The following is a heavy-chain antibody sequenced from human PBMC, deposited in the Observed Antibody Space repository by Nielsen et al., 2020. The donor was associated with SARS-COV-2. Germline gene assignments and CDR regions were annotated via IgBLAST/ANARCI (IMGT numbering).Heavy chain of an antibody. CDR2: ISWNSGSI. D-gene: IGHD1-26*01. CDR3: ANGADYYGMDV. CDR1: GFTFDDYA. Sequence: GGSLRLSCAASGFTFDDYAMHWVRQAPGKGLEWVSGISWNSGSIGYADPVKGRFTISRDNAKNSLYLQMNSLRAEDTALYYCANGADYYGMDVWGQGTTVTVSS. V-gene: IGHV3-9*01. J-gene: IGHJ6*02.